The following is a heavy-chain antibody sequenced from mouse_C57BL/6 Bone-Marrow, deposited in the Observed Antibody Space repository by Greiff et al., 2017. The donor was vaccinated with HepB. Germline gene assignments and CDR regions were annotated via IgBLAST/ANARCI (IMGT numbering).Heavy chain of an antibody. Sequence: QVQLQQSGAELVKPGASVKMSCKASGYTFTTYPIEWMKQNHGKSLEWIGNFHPYNDDTKYNEKFKDKATLTADKSSSTVYMELSRLTSEDSAVYFCARHPYSSGYGYAMGYWGQGTSVTVSS. CDR3: ARHPYSSGYGYAMGY. D-gene: IGHD3-2*02. CDR1: GYTFTTYP. CDR2: FHPYNDDT. V-gene: IGHV1-47*01. J-gene: IGHJ4*01.